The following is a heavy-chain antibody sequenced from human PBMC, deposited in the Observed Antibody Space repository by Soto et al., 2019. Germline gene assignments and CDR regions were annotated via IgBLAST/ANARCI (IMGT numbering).Heavy chain of an antibody. D-gene: IGHD6-19*01. CDR3: ARGRSVDEWSPTSYSSGWNIDY. J-gene: IGHJ4*02. V-gene: IGHV1-69*13. CDR2: IIPIFGTA. Sequence: GASVKLSCKASGGTFSSYAISWVRQAPGQGLGWMGGIIPIFGTANYAQKFQGRVTITADESTSTAYMELSSLRSEDTAVYYCARGRSVDEWSPTSYSSGWNIDYWGQGTLGTVSS. CDR1: GGTFSSYA.